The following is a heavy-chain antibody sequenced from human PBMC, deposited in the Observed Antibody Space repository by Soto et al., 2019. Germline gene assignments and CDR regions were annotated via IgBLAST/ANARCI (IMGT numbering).Heavy chain of an antibody. J-gene: IGHJ4*02. Sequence: QVQLQESGPSLVKPSENLSLTCSVSGGSMRDYYWSWIRQAPGKGPEWIGYIDYSGNTNYNPSLKSRVTISVDMPKILFSLKLNSVTAADTAVYYGAKHLGLWQPLDYWGRGTLVTVSS. CDR1: GGSMRDYY. CDR2: IDYSGNT. V-gene: IGHV4-59*01. CDR3: AKHLGLWQPLDY.